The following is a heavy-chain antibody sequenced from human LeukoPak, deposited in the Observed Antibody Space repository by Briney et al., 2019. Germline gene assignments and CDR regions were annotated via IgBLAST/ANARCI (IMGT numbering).Heavy chain of an antibody. Sequence: ASVKVSCRASGYTFTGYYMHWVRQAPGQGLEWMGWINPNSGGTNYAQKFQGRVTMTSDTSISTAYMELSRLRSDDTAVYYCAREGPYCSGGSCPDWFDPWGQGTLVTVSS. V-gene: IGHV1-2*02. CDR3: AREGPYCSGGSCPDWFDP. CDR2: INPNSGGT. CDR1: GYTFTGYY. J-gene: IGHJ5*02. D-gene: IGHD2-15*01.